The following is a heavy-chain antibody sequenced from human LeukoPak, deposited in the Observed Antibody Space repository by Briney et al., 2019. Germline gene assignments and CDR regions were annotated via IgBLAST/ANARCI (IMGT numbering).Heavy chain of an antibody. D-gene: IGHD1-1*01. V-gene: IGHV4-30-2*01. CDR1: GASISTVGYS. CDR3: ARMAGRTVDH. CDR2: IFPTGST. J-gene: IGHJ4*02. Sequence: LSETLSLTCAVSGASISTVGYSWSWIRQPPGTGLEWIGYIFPTGSTSYNPSLKSRLTISLDRSNNQFSLRLNSVTAADTAVYYCARMAGRTVDHWGQGTLVTVSS.